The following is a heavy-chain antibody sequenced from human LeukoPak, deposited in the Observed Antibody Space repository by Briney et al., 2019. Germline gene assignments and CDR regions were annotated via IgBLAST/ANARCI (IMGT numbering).Heavy chain of an antibody. J-gene: IGHJ4*02. D-gene: IGHD3-16*02. Sequence: GGSLRLSCAASGFTFSSYSMNWVRQAPGKGREWVSSISSSSYIYYADSVKGRFTISRDNAKISPSLQMMSLRPEATAVYYCRRDRKSTFRGVIVIPYYFDYWGQGALVTVSS. CDR2: ISSSSYI. V-gene: IGHV3-21*01. CDR1: GFTFSSYS. CDR3: RRDRKSTFRGVIVIPYYFDY.